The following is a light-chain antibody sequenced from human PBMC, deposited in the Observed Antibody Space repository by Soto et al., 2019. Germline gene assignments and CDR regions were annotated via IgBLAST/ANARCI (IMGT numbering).Light chain of an antibody. CDR1: QSISRW. Sequence: DIQMTQSPSTLSASVGDRVTITCRASQSISRWLAWYQQKPGQAPKLLIYKSSTLESGVPSRFSGGGSGTEFPLTISSLQPYDFATYYCQQYKPYSPVTFGGGTKVEI. CDR2: KSS. CDR3: QQYKPYSPVT. J-gene: IGKJ4*01. V-gene: IGKV1-5*03.